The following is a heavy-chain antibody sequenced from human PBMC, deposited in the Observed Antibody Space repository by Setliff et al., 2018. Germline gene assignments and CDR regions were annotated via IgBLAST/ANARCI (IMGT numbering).Heavy chain of an antibody. J-gene: IGHJ5*02. CDR2: INHSGTT. Sequence: SETLSLTCTVYGGSFSDYYWGWVRQSPGKGLDWIGEINHSGTTNYYPSLEGRISISFDTSRDQISLNLTSVTAADTAMYYCERERTIFGILVTSGWFDPWGQGTVVTVSS. D-gene: IGHD3-3*01. CDR3: ERERTIFGILVTSGWFDP. V-gene: IGHV4-34*10. CDR1: GGSFSDYY.